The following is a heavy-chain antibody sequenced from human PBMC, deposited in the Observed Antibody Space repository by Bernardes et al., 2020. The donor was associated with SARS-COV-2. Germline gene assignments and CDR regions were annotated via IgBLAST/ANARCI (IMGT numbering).Heavy chain of an antibody. CDR2: ISGSGGST. CDR3: AKSWYYDSSGYYNY. D-gene: IGHD3-22*01. V-gene: IGHV3-23*01. Sequence: GGSLRLSCAASGFTFSSYAMSWVRQAPGKGLEWVSAISGSGGSTYYADSVKGRFTISRDNSKNTLYLQMNSLRAEDTAVYYCAKSWYYDSSGYYNYWGQGTLVTVSS. CDR1: GFTFSSYA. J-gene: IGHJ4*02.